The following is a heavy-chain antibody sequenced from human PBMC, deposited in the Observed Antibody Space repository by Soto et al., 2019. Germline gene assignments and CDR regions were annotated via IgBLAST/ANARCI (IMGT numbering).Heavy chain of an antibody. D-gene: IGHD6-19*01. CDR3: ARAGGSGWSLDY. CDR2: ISTSVASI. J-gene: IGHJ4*02. V-gene: IGHV3-11*01. Sequence: QGQLVESGGGLVQPGGSLRLSCAASGYIFSDYYMTWIRQAPGKGLEWVSYISTSVASISYADAVKGRFTISRDDAKTSLYLPMNSLRADDTAIYYCARAGGSGWSLDYWGQGTLVTVSS. CDR1: GYIFSDYY.